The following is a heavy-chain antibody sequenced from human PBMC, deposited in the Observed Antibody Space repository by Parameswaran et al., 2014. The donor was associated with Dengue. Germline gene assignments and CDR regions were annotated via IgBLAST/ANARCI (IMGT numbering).Heavy chain of an antibody. J-gene: IGHJ5*02. Sequence: WVRQAPGQGLEWMGWISAYNGNTNYAQKLQGRVTMTTDTSTSTAYMELRSLRSDDTAVYYCAYCGTSCYWFDPWGQGTLVTVSS. D-gene: IGHD2-2*01. CDR3: AYCGTSCYWFDP. CDR2: ISAYNGNT. V-gene: IGHV1-18*01.